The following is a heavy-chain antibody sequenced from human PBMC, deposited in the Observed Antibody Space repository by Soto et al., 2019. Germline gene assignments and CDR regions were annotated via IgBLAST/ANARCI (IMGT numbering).Heavy chain of an antibody. D-gene: IGHD6-19*01. CDR3: ARTDSSGAPFDH. Sequence: VQLVESGGGLVKPGGSLRLSCAASGFTFRSYSMNWVRQAPGKGLEWVSSISSTSTYIYYADSLKGRFTIPRDNAKKPSYLPMNDVTAEDTAVYYCARTDSSGAPFDHWGQGTLVTVSS. CDR2: ISSTSTYI. V-gene: IGHV3-21*01. J-gene: IGHJ4*02. CDR1: GFTFRSYS.